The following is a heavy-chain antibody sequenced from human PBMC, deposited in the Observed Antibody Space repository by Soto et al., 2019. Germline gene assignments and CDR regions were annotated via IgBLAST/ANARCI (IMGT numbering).Heavy chain of an antibody. CDR2: IDPSDSYT. V-gene: IGHV5-10-1*01. CDR1: GYSFTSYW. CDR3: ARGLIGRELASYYDGTHA. Sequence: GESLKISCKGSGYSFTSYWISWVRPIPGKGLEWMGRIDPSDSYTNYSPSFQGHVTISADKSISTAYLQWSSLKASDTAMYYCARGLIGRELASYYDGTHARGQGTPVTVSS. D-gene: IGHD2-21*01. J-gene: IGHJ6*02.